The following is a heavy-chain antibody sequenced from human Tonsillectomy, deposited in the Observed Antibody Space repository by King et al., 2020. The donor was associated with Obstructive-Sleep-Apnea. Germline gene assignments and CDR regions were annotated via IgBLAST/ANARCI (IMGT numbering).Heavy chain of an antibody. CDR3: ARHGGYSYGYNFDY. D-gene: IGHD5-18*01. CDR2: IYYSWRT. Sequence: QLQESGPGLVKPSETLSLTCTVSGGSISSYYWSWIRQPPGKGLELIGDIYYSWRTNYNPSLKSRVTLSVYTSKNQFSLNLNSVTAADPAVYYCARHGGYSYGYNFDYWGQGTLVTVSS. V-gene: IGHV4-59*08. J-gene: IGHJ4*02. CDR1: GGSISSYY.